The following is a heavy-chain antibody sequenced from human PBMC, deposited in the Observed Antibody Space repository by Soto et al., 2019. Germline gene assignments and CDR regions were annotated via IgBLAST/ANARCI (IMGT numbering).Heavy chain of an antibody. V-gene: IGHV3-53*02. Sequence: EVQLVETGGGLIQPGGSLRLSCAASGFTVSSNYMSWVRQAPGKGLEWVSVIYSGGSTYYADSVKGRFTISRDNSKNTLYLQMNSLRAEDTAVYYCARVLAVAVYGMDVWGQGTTVTVSS. CDR2: IYSGGST. CDR1: GFTVSSNY. J-gene: IGHJ6*02. CDR3: ARVLAVAVYGMDV. D-gene: IGHD6-19*01.